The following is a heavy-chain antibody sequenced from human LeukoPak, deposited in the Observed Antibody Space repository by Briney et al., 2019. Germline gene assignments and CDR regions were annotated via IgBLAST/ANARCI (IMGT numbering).Heavy chain of an antibody. V-gene: IGHV4-4*07. CDR1: GGSISSYY. D-gene: IGHD3-9*01. Sequence: TSETLSLTCTVSGGSISSYYWSWIRQPAGKGLEWIGRIYTSGSTNYNPSLKSRVTMSVDTSKNQFSLKLSSVTAADTAVYYCARDLYYDILTGRINWFDPWGQGTLVTVSS. J-gene: IGHJ5*02. CDR3: ARDLYYDILTGRINWFDP. CDR2: IYTSGST.